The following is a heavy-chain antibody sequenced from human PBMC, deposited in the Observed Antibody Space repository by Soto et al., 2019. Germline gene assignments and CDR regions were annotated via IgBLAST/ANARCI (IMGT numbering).Heavy chain of an antibody. J-gene: IGHJ6*02. D-gene: IGHD3-3*01. CDR1: GFTFSSYA. CDR2: ISYDGSNK. CDR3: ARGNYDFWSGYPTTYYYGMDV. V-gene: IGHV3-30-3*01. Sequence: QVQLVESGGGVVQPGRSLRLSCAASGFTFSSYAMHWVRQAPGKGLEWVAVISYDGSNKYYADSAKGRFTISRDNSKNTLYLQMNSLRAEDTAVYYCARGNYDFWSGYPTTYYYGMDVWGQGTTVTVSS.